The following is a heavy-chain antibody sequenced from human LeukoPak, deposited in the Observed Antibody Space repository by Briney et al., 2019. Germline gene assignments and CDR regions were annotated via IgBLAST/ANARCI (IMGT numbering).Heavy chain of an antibody. Sequence: GASVKVSCKASGYTFTSYAMHWVRQAPGQRLEWMGWINAGNGNTKYSQKFQGRVTITRDTSASTAYMELSSLRSEDTAVYYCARVVGYSYGGDYHFDYWGQGTLVTVSS. CDR2: INAGNGNT. CDR3: ARVVGYSYGGDYHFDY. V-gene: IGHV1-3*01. CDR1: GYTFTSYA. J-gene: IGHJ4*02. D-gene: IGHD5-18*01.